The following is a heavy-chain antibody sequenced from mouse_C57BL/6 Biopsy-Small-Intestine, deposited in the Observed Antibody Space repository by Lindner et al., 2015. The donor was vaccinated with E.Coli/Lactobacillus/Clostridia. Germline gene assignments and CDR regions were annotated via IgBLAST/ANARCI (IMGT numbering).Heavy chain of an antibody. Sequence: SVKVSCKASGGTFNNYGINWVRQAPGQGLEWMGGIIPFFDTIVYGQKFQGRVTLTADESTSTVYMDLNSLRSEDTAIYYCARDIGEAANVGIFGMDVWGQGTTVTVSS. CDR2: IIPFFDTI. CDR1: GGTFNNYG. V-gene: IGHV1S14*01. J-gene: IGHJ1*01. D-gene: IGHD2-10*02. CDR3: ARDIGEAANVGIFGMDV.